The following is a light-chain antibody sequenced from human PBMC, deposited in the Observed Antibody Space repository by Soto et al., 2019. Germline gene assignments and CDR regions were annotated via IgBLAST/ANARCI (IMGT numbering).Light chain of an antibody. Sequence: QSALTQPASVSGSPGQSITLSCTGTSSDIGGYDYVSWYQRHPGKAPKLIIYDVNNRLSGVSNRFSGSKSGNTASLTISGLQAEEEADYYCTSYASGSSPVVFGGGTKLTVL. CDR1: SSDIGGYDY. CDR3: TSYASGSSPVV. CDR2: DVN. J-gene: IGLJ2*01. V-gene: IGLV2-14*01.